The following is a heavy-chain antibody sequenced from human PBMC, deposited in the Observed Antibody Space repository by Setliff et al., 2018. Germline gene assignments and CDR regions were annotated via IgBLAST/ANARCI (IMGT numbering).Heavy chain of an antibody. V-gene: IGHV4-34*01. CDR1: GDSFSDYY. J-gene: IGHJ1*01. CDR2: INHRGST. CDR3: ARVDFTMIQGVLGL. Sequence: PSETLSLTCAVYGDSFSDYYWSWIRQPPGKGLEWIEEINHRGSTNYSPSLRSRVTMSVDMSKNQFSMKLTSVTAADTAVYYCARVDFTMIQGVLGLWGQGTLVTVSS. D-gene: IGHD3-10*01.